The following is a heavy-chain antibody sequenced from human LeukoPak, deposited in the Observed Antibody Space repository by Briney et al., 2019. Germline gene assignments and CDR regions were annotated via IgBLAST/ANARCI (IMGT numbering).Heavy chain of an antibody. CDR2: ISGDGGST. CDR3: AKDMGYCSSTSCRYYYYYYGMDV. Sequence: GGSLRLSCAASGFTFDDYAMHWVRQAPGKGLEWVSLISGDGGSTYYADSVKGRFTISRDNSKNSLYLQMNSLRTEDTALYYCAKDMGYCSSTSCRYYYYYYGMDVWGQGTTVTVSS. D-gene: IGHD2-2*01. V-gene: IGHV3-43*02. CDR1: GFTFDDYA. J-gene: IGHJ6*02.